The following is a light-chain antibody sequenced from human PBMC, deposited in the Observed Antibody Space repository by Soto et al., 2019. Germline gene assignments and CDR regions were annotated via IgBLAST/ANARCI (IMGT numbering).Light chain of an antibody. J-gene: IGKJ5*01. V-gene: IGKV3-11*01. CDR2: DAS. CDR3: QQRSDRLPIT. Sequence: EIVLTQSPATLSLSPGERGTLSCRASQSVSSHLAWYQQKPGQAPRLLIYDASKRPTGIPARFSGSGSGTDFTLTISSLEPDDSAVYYCQQRSDRLPITFGQGTRLEIK. CDR1: QSVSSH.